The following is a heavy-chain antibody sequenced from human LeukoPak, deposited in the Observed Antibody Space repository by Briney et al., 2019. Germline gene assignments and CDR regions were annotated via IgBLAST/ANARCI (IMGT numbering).Heavy chain of an antibody. J-gene: IGHJ1*01. CDR3: ARHNYDILTGYSREYFQH. Sequence: GESLKISCQGSGYSFTSYWISWVRQMPGKGLEWMGRIDPSDSYTNYSPSFQGHVTISADKSISTAYLQWSSLKASDTAMYYCARHNYDILTGYSREYFQHWGQGTLVTVSS. D-gene: IGHD3-9*01. CDR2: IDPSDSYT. CDR1: GYSFTSYW. V-gene: IGHV5-10-1*01.